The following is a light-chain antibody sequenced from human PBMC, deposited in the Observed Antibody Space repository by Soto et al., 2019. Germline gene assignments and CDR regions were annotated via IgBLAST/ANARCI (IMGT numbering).Light chain of an antibody. CDR2: EGS. V-gene: IGLV2-23*01. CDR3: CSYAGSSTPYYV. CDR1: SSDVGSYNL. J-gene: IGLJ1*01. Sequence: QSALTQPASVSGSPGQSITISCTGTSSDVGSYNLVSWYQQHPGKAPKLMIYEGSKRPSGVSNRFSGSKSGNTASLTISGLQAADEADYYCCSYAGSSTPYYVFGTGTKLTVL.